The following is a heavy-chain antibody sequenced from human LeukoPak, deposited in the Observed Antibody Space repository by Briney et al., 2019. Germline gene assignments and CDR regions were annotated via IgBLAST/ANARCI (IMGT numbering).Heavy chain of an antibody. CDR1: GFTFSSYW. CDR3: ARDLRKYYYDSSGHDNWFDP. D-gene: IGHD3-22*01. J-gene: IGHJ5*02. V-gene: IGHV3-74*01. CDR2: INSDGSST. Sequence: HPGGSLRLSCAASGFTFSSYWMHWVRQAPGKGLVWVSRINSDGSSTSYADSVKGRFTISRDNAKNTLYLQMNSLRAEATAVYYCARDLRKYYYDSSGHDNWFDPWGQGTLVTVSS.